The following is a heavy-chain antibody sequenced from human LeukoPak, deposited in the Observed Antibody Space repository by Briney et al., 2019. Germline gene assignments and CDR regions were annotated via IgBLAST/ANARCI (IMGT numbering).Heavy chain of an antibody. J-gene: IGHJ1*01. CDR3: ARDAHTFSTTWFNEYLPH. V-gene: IGHV3-30*03. Sequence: GGSLRLSCAASGFTFADFAIHWVRQAPGKGLEWLAVISYDGSRKSYSDSVKGRFTISRDNSKKTVSLQMNSPRLEDTAVYFCARDAHTFSTTWFNEYLPHWGQGALVTVSS. CDR1: GFTFADFA. CDR2: ISYDGSRK. D-gene: IGHD3-10*01.